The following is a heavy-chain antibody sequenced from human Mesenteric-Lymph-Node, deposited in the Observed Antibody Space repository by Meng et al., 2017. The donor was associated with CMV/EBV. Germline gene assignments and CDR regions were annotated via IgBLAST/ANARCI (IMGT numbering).Heavy chain of an antibody. CDR3: VRDPYCSCGACYSLDARDVLNI. Sequence: SLNIPCAASGFIFTPYAMHWVRRPPGKGLGWVAVISYDGSNKYYADSVNGRFTISRDNSRNTLYLQMSTLRAEDTAIYYCVRDPYCSCGACYSLDARDVLNIWGQGTMVTVSS. J-gene: IGHJ3*02. V-gene: IGHV3-30*04. CDR1: GFIFTPYA. CDR2: ISYDGSNK. D-gene: IGHD2-15*01.